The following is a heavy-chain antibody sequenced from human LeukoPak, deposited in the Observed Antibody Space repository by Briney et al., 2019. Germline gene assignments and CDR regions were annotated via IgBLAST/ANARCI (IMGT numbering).Heavy chain of an antibody. V-gene: IGHV3-30*03. CDR3: ATGGSESYYRLDY. Sequence: PGRSVRLSCAASGFTFSSYGMHWVRQAPGKGLEWMSVISYDGSNKYYADYVKGRFTISRDNSKNTLYLQMNSLRAEDTAVYYCATGGSESYYRLDYWGQGTLVTVSS. CDR2: ISYDGSNK. D-gene: IGHD3-10*01. CDR1: GFTFSSYG. J-gene: IGHJ4*02.